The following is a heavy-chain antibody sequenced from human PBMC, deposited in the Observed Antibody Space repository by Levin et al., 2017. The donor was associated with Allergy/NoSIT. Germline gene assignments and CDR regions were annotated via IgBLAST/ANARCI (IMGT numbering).Heavy chain of an antibody. CDR1: GGSISDYY. CDR2: IYYSGSS. Sequence: PSETLSLTCTVSGGSISDYYWSWIRQPPGKGLEWIGSIYYSGSSNYNPSLKSRVTISVDTSQNQFSLRLTSLTAADTAVYFCARDSPIPLWGQGTLVTVSS. J-gene: IGHJ4*02. V-gene: IGHV4-59*01. D-gene: IGHD2-21*01. CDR3: ARDSPIPL.